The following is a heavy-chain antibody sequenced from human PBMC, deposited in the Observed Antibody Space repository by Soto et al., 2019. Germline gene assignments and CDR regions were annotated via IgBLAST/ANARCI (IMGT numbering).Heavy chain of an antibody. CDR1: GYTFTSYG. V-gene: IGHV1-18*03. Sequence: QVQLVQSGAEVKKPGASVKVSCKASGYTFTSYGVTWVRQAPGQGLEWMGWISGYNGNTYFAQKFQGRVTLTTETSTSIAYMELRSLRSDDMAVYYCAREKWELPPDYWGQGTLVTVSS. J-gene: IGHJ4*02. D-gene: IGHD1-26*01. CDR3: AREKWELPPDY. CDR2: ISGYNGNT.